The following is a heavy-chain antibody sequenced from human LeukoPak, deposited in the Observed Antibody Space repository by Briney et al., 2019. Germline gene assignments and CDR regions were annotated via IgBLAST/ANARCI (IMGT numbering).Heavy chain of an antibody. CDR1: GGSISSYY. CDR2: IYTSGST. D-gene: IGHD1-26*01. CDR3: ASGSYYLPDY. J-gene: IGHJ4*02. V-gene: IGHV4-4*07. Sequence: PSETLSLTCTVFGGSISSYYWSWIWQPAGKGLEWIGRIYTSGSTNYNPSLKSRVTMSVDTSKNQFSLKLSSVTAADTAVYYCASGSYYLPDYWGQGTLVTVSS.